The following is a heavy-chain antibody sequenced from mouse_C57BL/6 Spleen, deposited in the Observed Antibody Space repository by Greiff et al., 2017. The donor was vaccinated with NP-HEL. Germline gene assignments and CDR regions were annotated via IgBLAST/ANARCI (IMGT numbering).Heavy chain of an antibody. J-gene: IGHJ4*01. Sequence: EVQLQQSVAELVRPGASVKLSCTASGFNIKNTYMHWVKQRPEQGLEWIGRIDPANGNTKYAPKFQGKATITADTSSNTDYLQLSSLTSEDTAIYYGASPDALRDYYAMDYWGQGTSVTVSS. V-gene: IGHV14-3*01. CDR3: ASPDALRDYYAMDY. CDR1: GFNIKNTY. CDR2: IDPANGNT.